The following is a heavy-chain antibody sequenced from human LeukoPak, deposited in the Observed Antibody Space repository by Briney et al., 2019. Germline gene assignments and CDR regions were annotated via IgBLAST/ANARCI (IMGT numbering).Heavy chain of an antibody. CDR1: GYTFTSYG. J-gene: IGHJ4*02. CDR3: ARDRGVYSGSKFDY. CDR2: ISAYNGNT. Sequence: ASVKVSCKTSGYTFTSYGISWVRQAPGQGLEWMGWISAYNGNTNYAQKLQGRVTMTTDTSTSTAYMELRSLRSDDTAVYYCARDRGVYSGSKFDYWGQGTLVTVSS. D-gene: IGHD5-12*01. V-gene: IGHV1-18*01.